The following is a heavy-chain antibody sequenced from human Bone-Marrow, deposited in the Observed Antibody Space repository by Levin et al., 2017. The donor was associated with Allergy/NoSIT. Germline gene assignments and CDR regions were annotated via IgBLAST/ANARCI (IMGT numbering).Heavy chain of an antibody. J-gene: IGHJ4*02. Sequence: GESLKISCKTSGYTFNKYGINWVRQTPGQGLEWMGWISGYNGKTNYTRKFQDRVTMTTDTSTNTAYMELRSLTSADTAIYYRARDFATYCGGDCSLDNWGQGTLLTVSS. D-gene: IGHD2-21*02. CDR3: ARDFATYCGGDCSLDN. V-gene: IGHV1-18*01. CDR1: GYTFNKYG. CDR2: ISGYNGKT.